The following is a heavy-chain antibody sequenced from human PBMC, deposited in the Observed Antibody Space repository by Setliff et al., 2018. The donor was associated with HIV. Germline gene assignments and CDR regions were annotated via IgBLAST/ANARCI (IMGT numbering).Heavy chain of an antibody. CDR2: ITPILNIA. V-gene: IGHV1-69*02. J-gene: IGHJ4*02. CDR3: VTGEPTILIEPAAFFDH. D-gene: IGHD2-2*01. CDR1: GGTITSYT. Sequence: ASVKVSCKASGGTITSYTISWVRQAPGQGLEWMGRITPILNIANYAQKFQGRVTITADKSTNTAYMELSSLRSEDTAVYYCVTGEPTILIEPAAFFDHWGQGTLVTVSS.